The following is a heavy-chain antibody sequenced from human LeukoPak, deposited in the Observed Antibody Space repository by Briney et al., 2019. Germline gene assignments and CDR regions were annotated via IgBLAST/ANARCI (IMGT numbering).Heavy chain of an antibody. Sequence: PGGSLRLSCAASGFTFSSYSLNWVRQAPGKGLEWVSSISSSSSYIYYADSVKGRFTISRDNAKNSLYLQMNSLRADDTAVYYCAREVDDYGDHGEGYWGQGTLVTVSS. J-gene: IGHJ4*02. CDR2: ISSSSSYI. CDR3: AREVDDYGDHGEGY. CDR1: GFTFSSYS. V-gene: IGHV3-21*01. D-gene: IGHD4-17*01.